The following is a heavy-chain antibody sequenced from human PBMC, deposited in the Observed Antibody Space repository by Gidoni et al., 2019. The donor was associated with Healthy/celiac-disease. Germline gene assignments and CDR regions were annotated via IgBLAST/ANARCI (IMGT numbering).Heavy chain of an antibody. CDR2: INAGNGNT. CDR1: GYTFTSYA. J-gene: IGHJ4*02. CDR3: ASSDLNDFWSGYYGTD. D-gene: IGHD3-3*01. V-gene: IGHV1-3*01. Sequence: QVQLVQSGAEVKKPGASVKVSCKASGYTFTSYALHWVRQAPGQRLEWMGWINAGNGNTKYSQKFQGRVTITRDTSASTAYMELSSLISEDTAVYYCASSDLNDFWSGYYGTDWGQGTLVTVSS.